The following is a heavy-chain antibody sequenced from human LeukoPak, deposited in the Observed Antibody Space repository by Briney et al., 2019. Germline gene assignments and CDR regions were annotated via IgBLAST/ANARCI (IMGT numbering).Heavy chain of an antibody. Sequence: PSETLSLTCTVSGGSISSYYWSWIRQPPGKGLEWIGYIYTSGSTNYNPSLKSRVTMSVDTSKNQFSLKLSSVTAADTAVYYCARALNRGYSSSQSTDAFDIWGQGTMVTVSS. CDR1: GGSISSYY. CDR3: ARALNRGYSSSQSTDAFDI. D-gene: IGHD6-13*01. V-gene: IGHV4-4*08. J-gene: IGHJ3*02. CDR2: IYTSGST.